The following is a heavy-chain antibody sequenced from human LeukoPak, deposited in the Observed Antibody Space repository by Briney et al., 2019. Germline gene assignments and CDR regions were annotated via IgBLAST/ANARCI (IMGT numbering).Heavy chain of an antibody. CDR3: APSSSWSQEFDY. V-gene: IGHV1-2*02. Sequence: ASVKVSCKASGYTFTGYYMHWMRQAPGQALEWMGWINPNSGGTNYAQKFQGRVTMTRDTSISTAYMELSRLRSDDTAVYYCAPSSSWSQEFDYWGQGTLVTVSS. J-gene: IGHJ4*02. D-gene: IGHD6-13*01. CDR1: GYTFTGYY. CDR2: INPNSGGT.